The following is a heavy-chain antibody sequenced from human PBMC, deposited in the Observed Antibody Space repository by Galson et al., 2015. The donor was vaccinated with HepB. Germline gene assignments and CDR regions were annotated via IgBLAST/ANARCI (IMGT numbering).Heavy chain of an antibody. Sequence: QSGAEVKKPRESLKISCKGSGYNFSSSWIGCVRQMPGKGLEWMGIIYAGDSDTRYSPSFQGQVTISADKSISTAYLQWSSLKASDTAMYYCARRTGYAKWFDPWGQGTLVTVSS. CDR2: IYAGDSDT. CDR3: ARRTGYAKWFDP. D-gene: IGHD2-2*01. J-gene: IGHJ5*02. CDR1: GYNFSSSW. V-gene: IGHV5-51*03.